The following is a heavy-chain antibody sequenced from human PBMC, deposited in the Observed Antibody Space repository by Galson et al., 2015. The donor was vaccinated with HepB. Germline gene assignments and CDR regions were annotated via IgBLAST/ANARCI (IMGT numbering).Heavy chain of an antibody. CDR2: IYPGDSDT. CDR3: AKSLGVAGTVDY. V-gene: IGHV5-51*01. D-gene: IGHD6-19*01. Sequence: QSGAEVKKPGESLKISCKVSGYRFTSYWIAWVRQMPGKGLEWMGIIYPGDSDTKYSPSFQGHVTISADRSINTAYLQWSSLKASDTAMYYCAKSLGVAGTVDYGGQGTVVTVSS. J-gene: IGHJ4*02. CDR1: GYRFTSYW.